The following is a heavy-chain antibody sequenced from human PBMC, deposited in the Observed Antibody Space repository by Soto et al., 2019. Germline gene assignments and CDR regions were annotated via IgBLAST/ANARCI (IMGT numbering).Heavy chain of an antibody. CDR3: ARGRIAPPPDEGGDY. CDR1: GGSFSGYY. Sequence: QVQLQQRGAGLMKPSETLSLTWAVYGGSFSGYYWSWIRQPPGKGLEWIGEINHSGSTNYNPSLKSRVTISVDTSKNQFSLKLSPVTAADTAVYYCARGRIAPPPDEGGDYWGQGTLVTVSS. V-gene: IGHV4-34*01. CDR2: INHSGST. D-gene: IGHD6-13*01. J-gene: IGHJ4*02.